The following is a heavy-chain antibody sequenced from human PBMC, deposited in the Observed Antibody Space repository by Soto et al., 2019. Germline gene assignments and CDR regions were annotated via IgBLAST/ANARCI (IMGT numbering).Heavy chain of an antibody. V-gene: IGHV1-2*02. CDR3: ARNMDYYYGPGSGNGHGF. J-gene: IGHJ6*02. Sequence: QVQLVQSGAELKEPGDSVRVSCEASGYTFTAYYIHWVRQAPGQGLEWMGWINPRVGDTSYAQDFQDRVSMTRDTSISTVYMELSRLTSDDTAIYYCARNMDYYYGPGSGNGHGFWGQGTTVTVFS. CDR1: GYTFTAYY. D-gene: IGHD3-10*01. CDR2: INPRVGDT.